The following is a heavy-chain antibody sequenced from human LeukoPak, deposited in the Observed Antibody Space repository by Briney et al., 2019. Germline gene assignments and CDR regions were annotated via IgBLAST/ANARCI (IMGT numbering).Heavy chain of an antibody. CDR3: AKNSDRSGYFPHYYYNYYMDV. CDR1: GFTFNTYA. CDR2: ISGSGGST. V-gene: IGHV3-23*01. Sequence: GGSLRLSCAASGFTFNTYAMSWVRQAPGKGLEWVSGISGSGGSTYYADSVKGRFTISGDNSKNTLYLQMNSLRAEDTAVYYCAKNSDRSGYFPHYYYNYYMDVWGKGTTVTVSS. J-gene: IGHJ6*03. D-gene: IGHD3-22*01.